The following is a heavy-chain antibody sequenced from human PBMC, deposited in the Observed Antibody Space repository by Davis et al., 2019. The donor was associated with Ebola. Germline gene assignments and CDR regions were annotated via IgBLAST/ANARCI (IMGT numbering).Heavy chain of an antibody. D-gene: IGHD3-9*01. CDR1: GGTFSSYA. V-gene: IGHV1-18*01. Sequence: ASVKVSCKASGGTFSSYAISWVRQAPGQGLEWMGWISAYNGNTNYAQKLQGRVTMTTDTSTSTAYMELRSLRSDDTAVYYCARYYDILTGYSPFDYWGQGTLVTVSS. CDR3: ARYYDILTGYSPFDY. J-gene: IGHJ4*02. CDR2: ISAYNGNT.